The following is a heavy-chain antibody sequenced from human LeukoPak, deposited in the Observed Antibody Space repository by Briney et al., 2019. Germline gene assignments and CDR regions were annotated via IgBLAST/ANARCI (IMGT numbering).Heavy chain of an antibody. CDR1: GYTFTRYG. Sequence: ASVKVSCKASGYTFTRYGISWVRQAPGQGLEWMGWISAYYGNTDYAQKLQGRVTMTTDTSTSTAYMELRSLRSDDTAVYYCARAHYCSSTSCYLGDDASDIWGQGTMVTVSS. D-gene: IGHD2-2*01. J-gene: IGHJ3*02. V-gene: IGHV1-18*01. CDR2: ISAYYGNT. CDR3: ARAHYCSSTSCYLGDDASDI.